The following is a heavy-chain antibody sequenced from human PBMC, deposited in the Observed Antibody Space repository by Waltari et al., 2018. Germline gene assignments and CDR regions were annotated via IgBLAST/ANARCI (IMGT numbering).Heavy chain of an antibody. CDR3: ARYYYDFLYYFDY. CDR1: GFTLRTFR. D-gene: IGHD3-22*01. V-gene: IGHV3-7*01. Sequence: EVQLVESGGGLVQPGGSLRLSCAASGFTLRTFRMGWVRQAPGKGLEWVANIKEDGSEKYYVDSVKGRLTISRDNAKNSLYLQMNSLRGEDTAVYYCARYYYDFLYYFDYWGQGALVTVSS. CDR2: IKEDGSEK. J-gene: IGHJ4*02.